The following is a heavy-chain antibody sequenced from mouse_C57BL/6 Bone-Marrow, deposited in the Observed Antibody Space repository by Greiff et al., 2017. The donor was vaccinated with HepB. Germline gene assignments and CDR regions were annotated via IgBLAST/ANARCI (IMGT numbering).Heavy chain of an antibody. V-gene: IGHV1-64*01. CDR3: AGEGGGYPPYYAMDY. D-gene: IGHD2-2*01. CDR2: IHPNSGST. CDR1: GYTFTSYW. Sequence: QVQLQQPGAELVKPGASVKLSCKASGYTFTSYWMHWVKQRPGQGLEWIGMIHPNSGSTNYNEKFKSKATLTVDKSASTAYMQLSSLTSEDSAVYYCAGEGGGYPPYYAMDYWGQGTSVTVSS. J-gene: IGHJ4*01.